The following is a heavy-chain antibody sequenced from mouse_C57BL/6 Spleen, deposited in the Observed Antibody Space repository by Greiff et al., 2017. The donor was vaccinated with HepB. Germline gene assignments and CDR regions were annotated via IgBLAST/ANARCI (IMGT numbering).Heavy chain of an antibody. V-gene: IGHV5-9-1*02. CDR3: TRDHYYYGSSYGNYYAMDY. CDR2: ISSGGDYI. J-gene: IGHJ4*01. D-gene: IGHD1-1*01. CDR1: GFTFSSYA. Sequence: MLVESGEGLVKPGGSLKLSCAASGFTFSSYAMSWVRQTPEKRLEWVAYISSGGDYIYYADTVKGRFTISRDNARNTLYLQMSSLKSEDTAMYYCTRDHYYYGSSYGNYYAMDYWGQGTSVTVSS.